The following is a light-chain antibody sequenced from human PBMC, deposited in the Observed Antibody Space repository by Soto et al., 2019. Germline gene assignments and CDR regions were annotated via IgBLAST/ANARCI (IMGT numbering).Light chain of an antibody. J-gene: IGKJ1*01. CDR1: QSVRDN. CDR2: RAS. Sequence: EIVMTQSPATLSVSPGERVTLSCRASQSVRDNLAWYQQKSGQAPRLLIYRASTRATGIPARFSGSGSGTQFTLTIRSLQSEDFAVYYCQQYDNWPPWTFGQGTKVEIK. CDR3: QQYDNWPPWT. V-gene: IGKV3-15*01.